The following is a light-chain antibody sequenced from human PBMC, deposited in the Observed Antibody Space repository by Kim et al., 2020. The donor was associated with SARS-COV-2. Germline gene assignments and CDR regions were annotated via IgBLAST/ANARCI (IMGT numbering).Light chain of an antibody. J-gene: IGLJ3*02. Sequence: GGTVTLTCGLDSGSVASSYYPSWYQQIPGQPPRTLIYNTASRSSGVPDRFAGSILASKAALTLAGAKADDESDFHCALYVGDGIWVFGGGTKLT. CDR2: NTA. CDR1: SGSVASSYY. CDR3: ALYVGDGIWV. V-gene: IGLV8-61*01.